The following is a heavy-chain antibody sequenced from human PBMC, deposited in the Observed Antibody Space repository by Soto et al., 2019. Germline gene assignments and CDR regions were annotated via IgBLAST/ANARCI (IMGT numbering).Heavy chain of an antibody. CDR3: AHKGGRGAGMDV. J-gene: IGHJ6*02. Sequence: QITLKESGPTLVKPTQTPTLTCTFSGFSVSTSGVGVAWIRQPPGKALEWLALIYWDGDERYSPFLQSRVTITKDTSKNQVVLTMTNMDPVDTATYYCAHKGGRGAGMDVWGQGTTVTVSS. CDR1: GFSVSTSGVG. CDR2: IYWDGDE. V-gene: IGHV2-5*02. D-gene: IGHD2-15*01.